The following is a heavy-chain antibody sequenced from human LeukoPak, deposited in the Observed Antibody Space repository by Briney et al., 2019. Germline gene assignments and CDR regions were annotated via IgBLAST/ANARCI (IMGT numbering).Heavy chain of an antibody. CDR1: GFTFSNAW. J-gene: IGHJ5*02. CDR2: IYSGGTT. V-gene: IGHV3-53*05. CDR3: ASRKTTGWYDT. Sequence: GGSLRLSCAASGFTFSNAWMSWVRQAPGKGLEWVSVIYSGGTTGYADSVKGRFTISRDNSKNTLYLQMNSLRAEDTAVYYCASRKTTGWYDTWGQGTLVTVSS. D-gene: IGHD1-7*01.